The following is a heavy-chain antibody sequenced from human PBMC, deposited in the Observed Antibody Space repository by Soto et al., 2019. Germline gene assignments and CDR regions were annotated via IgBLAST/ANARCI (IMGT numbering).Heavy chain of an antibody. D-gene: IGHD2-2*01. Sequence: VQVCCEASCYTFTSYGISWVRQAPGQGLEWMGWVSAYNGNTNYSQKLQGRVTMTTDTSTSTAYMELRSLRSDDTAVYYCVRGRSTVWMNYYYYGMDVWGQGTTVTVSS. J-gene: IGHJ6*02. CDR2: VSAYNGNT. V-gene: IGHV1-18*01. CDR1: CYTFTSYG. CDR3: VRGRSTVWMNYYYYGMDV.